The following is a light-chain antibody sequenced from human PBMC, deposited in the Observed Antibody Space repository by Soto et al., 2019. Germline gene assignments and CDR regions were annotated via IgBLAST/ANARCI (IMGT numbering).Light chain of an antibody. Sequence: EIVLTQSPAALSLSPGERATLSCRASQSVSTYLAWYQKKPGQAPRLLIYDASNRATGIPARFSGSGSGTDFTLTISSLEPEDFAVYFCQHRATWPLPFCQGPKV. J-gene: IGKJ1*01. CDR1: QSVSTY. V-gene: IGKV3-11*01. CDR3: QHRATWPLP. CDR2: DAS.